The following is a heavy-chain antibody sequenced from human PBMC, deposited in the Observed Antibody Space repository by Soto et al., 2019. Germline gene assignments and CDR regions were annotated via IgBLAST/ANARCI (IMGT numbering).Heavy chain of an antibody. J-gene: IGHJ6*02. CDR2: INSDGSST. D-gene: IGHD3-3*01. V-gene: IGHV3-74*01. Sequence: PGGSLRLSCAASGFTFSSYWMHWVRQAPGKGLVWVSRINSDGSSTSYADSVKGRFTISRDNAKNTLYLQMNSLRAEDTAVYYCAYDFWSGYPSYYYYGMDVWGQGTRVTVSS. CDR1: GFTFSSYW. CDR3: AYDFWSGYPSYYYYGMDV.